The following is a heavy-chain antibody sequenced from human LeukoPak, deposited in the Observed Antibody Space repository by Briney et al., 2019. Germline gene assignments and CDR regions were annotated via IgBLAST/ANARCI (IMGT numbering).Heavy chain of an antibody. CDR3: ARASDGYSSGWYRGGWGAAFDI. J-gene: IGHJ3*02. Sequence: PSETLSLTCTVSGGSISSSSYYWGWIRQPPGKGLEWIGSIYYSGSTYYNPSLKSRVTISVDTSKNQFSLKLSSVTAADTAVYYCARASDGYSSGWYRGGWGAAFDIWGQGTMVTVSS. D-gene: IGHD6-19*01. CDR2: IYYSGST. CDR1: GGSISSSSYY. V-gene: IGHV4-39*07.